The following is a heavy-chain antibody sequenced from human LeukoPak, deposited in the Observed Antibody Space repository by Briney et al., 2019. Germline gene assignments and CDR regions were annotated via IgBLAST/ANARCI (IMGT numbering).Heavy chain of an antibody. J-gene: IGHJ4*02. CDR3: ARDKGSGYDKGFDY. CDR2: INSDGSST. D-gene: IGHD5-12*01. Sequence: GGSLRLSCAASGFTLSSCWMHWVRQAPGKGLVWVSRINSDGSSTTYADSVKGRFAISRDNAKNTLFLQMNSLSPEDTAVYYCARDKGSGYDKGFDYWGQGTLVTVSS. V-gene: IGHV3-74*03. CDR1: GFTLSSCW.